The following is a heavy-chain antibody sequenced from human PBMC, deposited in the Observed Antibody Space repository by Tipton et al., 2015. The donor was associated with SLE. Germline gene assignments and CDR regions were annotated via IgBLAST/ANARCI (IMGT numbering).Heavy chain of an antibody. D-gene: IGHD3-22*01. CDR1: GFTFSSYA. V-gene: IGHV3-30*04. Sequence: SLRLSCAASGFTFSSYAMHWVRQAPGKGLEWVAVISYDGSNKYYSDSVKGRFTISRDNSKNTLYLQMNSLRAEDTAVYYRARDAGDSSGYYGKEFDYWGQGTLVTVSS. CDR3: ARDAGDSSGYYGKEFDY. J-gene: IGHJ4*02. CDR2: ISYDGSNK.